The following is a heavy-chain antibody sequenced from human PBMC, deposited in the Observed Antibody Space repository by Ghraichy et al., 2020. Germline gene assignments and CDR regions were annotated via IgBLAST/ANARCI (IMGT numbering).Heavy chain of an antibody. Sequence: SQTLSLTCTVSGGSITNYYWSWIRQPPGKGLEWIGYIYYTGITNYNPSLKSRVTISVDTSKNQFFLKLSSVTATDTAIYYCARRPSNWLDPWGQGTLVTVSS. D-gene: IGHD2-8*01. V-gene: IGHV4-59*08. CDR3: ARRPSNWLDP. CDR1: GGSITNYY. CDR2: IYYTGIT. J-gene: IGHJ5*02.